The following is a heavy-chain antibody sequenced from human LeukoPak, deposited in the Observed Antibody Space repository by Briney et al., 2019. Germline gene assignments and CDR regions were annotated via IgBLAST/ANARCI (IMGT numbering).Heavy chain of an antibody. CDR1: GYTFTSYG. CDR2: ISAYNGNT. Sequence: ASVKVSCKASGYTFTSYGISWVRQAPGQGLEWMGWISAYNGNTNYAQKLQGRVTMTTDTSTSTAYMELSRLKSDDTAVYYCARGDIVIVPAAPPGYYYYYMDVWGKGTTVTVSS. V-gene: IGHV1-18*01. J-gene: IGHJ6*03. CDR3: ARGDIVIVPAAPPGYYYYYMDV. D-gene: IGHD2-2*01.